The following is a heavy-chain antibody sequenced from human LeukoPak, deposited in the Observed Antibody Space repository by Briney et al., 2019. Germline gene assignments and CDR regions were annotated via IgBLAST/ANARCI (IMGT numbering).Heavy chain of an antibody. V-gene: IGHV3-9*01. Sequence: GGSLRLSCAASGFTFDDYAMHWVRQAPGKGLEWVSGISWNSGSIGYADSVKGRFTISRDNAKNSLYLQMNSLRAEDTALYYCAKDRAAAPGLYGMDVWGQGTTVTVSS. J-gene: IGHJ6*02. CDR3: AKDRAAAPGLYGMDV. CDR2: ISWNSGSI. CDR1: GFTFDDYA. D-gene: IGHD6-25*01.